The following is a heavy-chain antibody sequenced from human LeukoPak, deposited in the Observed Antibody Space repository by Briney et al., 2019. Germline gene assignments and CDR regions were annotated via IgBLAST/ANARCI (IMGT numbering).Heavy chain of an antibody. CDR1: GFTFSSYS. V-gene: IGHV3-48*04. CDR3: AREAYDILTGYYRNFDY. CDR2: ISSSSSTI. J-gene: IGHJ4*02. Sequence: SGGSLRLSCAASGFTFSSYSMNWVRQAPGKGLEWVSYISSSSSTIYYADSVKGRFTISRDNAKNSLYLQMNSLRAEDTAVYYCAREAYDILTGYYRNFDYWGQGTLVTVSS. D-gene: IGHD3-9*01.